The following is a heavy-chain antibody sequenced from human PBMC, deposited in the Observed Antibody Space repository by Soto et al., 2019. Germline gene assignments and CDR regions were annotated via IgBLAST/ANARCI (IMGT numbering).Heavy chain of an antibody. D-gene: IGHD6-19*01. CDR2: ISYDGSNK. Sequence: QVQLVESGGGVVQPGRSLRLSCAASGFTFSSYAMHWVRQAPGKGLEWVAVISYDGSNKYYADSVKGRFTISRDNSKNTLELQKNSLRAEDAAVYYCARASRGGQWLVRGWFDPWGQGTLVTVSS. CDR3: ARASRGGQWLVRGWFDP. J-gene: IGHJ5*02. V-gene: IGHV3-30-3*01. CDR1: GFTFSSYA.